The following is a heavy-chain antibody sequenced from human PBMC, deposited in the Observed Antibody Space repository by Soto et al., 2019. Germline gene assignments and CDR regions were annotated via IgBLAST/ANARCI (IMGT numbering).Heavy chain of an antibody. CDR3: ARQHAPVLRFLEWFPTLTRYGMDV. D-gene: IGHD3-3*01. CDR1: GYTFTSYY. J-gene: IGHJ6*04. V-gene: IGHV1-46*01. Sequence: GASVKVSCKASGYTFTSYYMHWVRQAPGQGLEWMGMINPSGGSSCYAQKFQGRVTMTRDTSTSTVYMELSSLRSEDTAVYYCARQHAPVLRFLEWFPTLTRYGMDVWGKGTTVTVSS. CDR2: INPSGGSS.